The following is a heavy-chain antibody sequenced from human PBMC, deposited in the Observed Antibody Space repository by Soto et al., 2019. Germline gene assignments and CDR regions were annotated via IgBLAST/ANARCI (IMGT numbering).Heavy chain of an antibody. CDR2: IYTSGST. J-gene: IGHJ6*02. V-gene: IGHV4-4*07. CDR3: ARDSSGWTTGYGMDV. CDR1: GGSISSHY. Sequence: SETLSLTCTVSGGSISSHYWSWIRQPAGKGLEWIGRIYTSGSTNYNPSLKSRVTMSVDTSKNQFSLKLSSVTAADTAVYYCARDSSGWTTGYGMDVWGQGTTVTVSS. D-gene: IGHD6-19*01.